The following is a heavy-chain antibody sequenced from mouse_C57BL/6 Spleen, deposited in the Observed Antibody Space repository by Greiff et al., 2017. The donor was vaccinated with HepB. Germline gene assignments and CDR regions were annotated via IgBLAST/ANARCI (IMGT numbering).Heavy chain of an antibody. Sequence: QVQLQQPGAELVKPGASVKMSCKASGYTFTSYWITWVKQRPGQGLEWIGDIYPGSGSTNYNEKFKSKATLTVDTSSSTAYMQLSSLTSEDSAVYYCARLDDDENWFAYWGQGTLVTVSA. D-gene: IGHD2-4*01. J-gene: IGHJ3*01. CDR1: GYTFTSYW. CDR2: IYPGSGST. CDR3: ARLDDDENWFAY. V-gene: IGHV1-55*01.